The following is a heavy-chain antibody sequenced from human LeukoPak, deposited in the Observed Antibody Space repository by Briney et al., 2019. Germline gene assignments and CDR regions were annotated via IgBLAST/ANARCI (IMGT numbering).Heavy chain of an antibody. CDR1: GGSLSGFY. Sequence: SETLSLTCAVYGGSLSGFYWSWIRQPPGKGLEWIGEINHSGSTNYDPSLKSRVTMSMDTSKKQLSLRVTSVTAADTAVYYCARASSYDSVTRYDPAWFGPWGQGTLVTVSS. CDR2: INHSGST. V-gene: IGHV4-34*01. CDR3: ARASSYDSVTRYDPAWFGP. J-gene: IGHJ5*02. D-gene: IGHD3-22*01.